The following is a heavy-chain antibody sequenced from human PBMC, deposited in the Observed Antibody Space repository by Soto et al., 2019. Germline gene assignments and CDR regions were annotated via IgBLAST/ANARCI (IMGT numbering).Heavy chain of an antibody. Sequence: GGSLRLSCAASGFTFSSYGMNWVRQAPGKGLEWVSYISSTTNYIYYGDSMKGRFTISRDNAKNSLYLEMNSLRAEDAAVYYCARESEDLTSNFDYWGQGTLVTVSS. CDR2: ISSTTNYI. CDR3: ARESEDLTSNFDY. V-gene: IGHV3-21*05. CDR1: GFTFSSYG. J-gene: IGHJ4*02.